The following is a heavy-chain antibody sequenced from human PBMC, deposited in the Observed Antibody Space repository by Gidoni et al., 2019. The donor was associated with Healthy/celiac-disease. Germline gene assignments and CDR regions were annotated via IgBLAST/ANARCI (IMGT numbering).Heavy chain of an antibody. V-gene: IGHV4-39*01. D-gene: IGHD4-17*01. CDR2: IYYSGST. Sequence: QLQLQESGPGLVKPSATLSLTCTVSGGSISSSSYYWGWIRQPPGKGLEWIGSIYYSGSTYYNPSLKSRVTISVDTSKNQFSLKLSSVTAADTAVYYCARHLGGDYFMASNYYFDYWGQGTLVTVSS. CDR1: GGSISSSSYY. J-gene: IGHJ4*02. CDR3: ARHLGGDYFMASNYYFDY.